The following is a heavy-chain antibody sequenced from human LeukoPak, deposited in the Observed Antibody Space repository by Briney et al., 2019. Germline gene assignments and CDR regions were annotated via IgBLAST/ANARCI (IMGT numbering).Heavy chain of an antibody. D-gene: IGHD3-22*01. CDR3: ARVVRFYYDSSGENDY. J-gene: IGHJ4*02. Sequence: PGGSLRLSCAASGFTFSSYWMSWVRQAPGKGLEWVANIKQDGSEKYYVDSVKGRFTISRDNAKNSLYLQMNSLRAEDTAVYYCARVVRFYYDSSGENDYWGQGTLVTVSS. CDR2: IKQDGSEK. CDR1: GFTFSSYW. V-gene: IGHV3-7*01.